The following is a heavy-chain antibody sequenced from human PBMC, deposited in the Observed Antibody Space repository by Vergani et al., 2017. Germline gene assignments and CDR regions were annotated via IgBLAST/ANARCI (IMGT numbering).Heavy chain of an antibody. CDR3: AVLAAPPDYYYYGMDV. J-gene: IGHJ6*02. CDR1: GYTFTSYG. V-gene: IGHV1-18*01. D-gene: IGHD6-6*01. Sequence: QVQLVQSGAEVKKPGASVKVSCKASGYTFTSYGISWVRQAPGQGLEWMGWISAYNGNTNYAQKLQGRVTMTTDTSTSTAYMELRSLRSDDTAVYYCAVLAAPPDYYYYGMDVWGQGTMVTVSS. CDR2: ISAYNGNT.